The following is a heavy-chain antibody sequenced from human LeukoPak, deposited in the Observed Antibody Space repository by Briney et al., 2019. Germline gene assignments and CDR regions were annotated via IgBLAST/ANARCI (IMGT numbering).Heavy chain of an antibody. V-gene: IGHV1-8*02. Sequence: ASVKVSCKASGGTFSSYAINWVRQATGQGLEWMGWMNPNSGNTGYAQKFQGRVTMTRNTSISTAYMELSSLRSEDTAVYYCARGSPIYCSGGSCYSAYWGQGTLVTVSS. J-gene: IGHJ4*02. CDR3: ARGSPIYCSGGSCYSAY. D-gene: IGHD2-15*01. CDR1: GGTFSSYA. CDR2: MNPNSGNT.